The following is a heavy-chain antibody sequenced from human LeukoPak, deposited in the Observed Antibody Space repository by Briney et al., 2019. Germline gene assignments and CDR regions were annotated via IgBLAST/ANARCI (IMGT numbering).Heavy chain of an antibody. CDR3: ARDKAVGPTLLDY. V-gene: IGHV3-48*01. J-gene: IGHJ4*02. D-gene: IGHD1-26*01. CDR1: GFPFSSYS. Sequence: GGSLRLSCAASGFPFSSYSMNWVRQAPGEGLEWVSYISGSRTTSYADSVKGRFTISRDNAKNSLFLQMNSLRAEDTAVYYCARDKAVGPTLLDYWGQGTLVTVSS. CDR2: ISGSRTT.